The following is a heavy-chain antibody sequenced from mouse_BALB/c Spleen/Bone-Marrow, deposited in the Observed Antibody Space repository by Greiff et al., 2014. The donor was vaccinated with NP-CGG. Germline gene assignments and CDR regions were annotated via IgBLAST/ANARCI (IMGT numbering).Heavy chain of an antibody. CDR3: ANYYGSTWFAY. D-gene: IGHD1-1*01. CDR1: GFTFSDYY. CDR2: ISDGGSYT. V-gene: IGHV5-4*02. J-gene: IGHJ3*01. Sequence: VQLKESGGGLVKPGGSLKLSCAAPGFTFSDYYMYWVRQTPEKRLEWVATISDGGSYTYYPDSVKGRFTISRDNAKNNLYLQMSSLKSEDTAMYYCANYYGSTWFAYWGQGTLVTVSA.